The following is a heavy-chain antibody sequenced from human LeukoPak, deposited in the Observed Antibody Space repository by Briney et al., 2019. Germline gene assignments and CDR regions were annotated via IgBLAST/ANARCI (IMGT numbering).Heavy chain of an antibody. CDR3: AREGSYDFWSGYFVYYYYMDV. CDR2: IYYSGST. J-gene: IGHJ6*03. V-gene: IGHV4-59*12. CDR1: GGSISSYY. D-gene: IGHD3-3*01. Sequence: SSETLSLTCTVSGGSISSYYWSWIRQPPGKGLEWIGYIYYSGSTNYNPSLKSRVTISVDTSKNQFSLKLSSVTAADTAVYYCAREGSYDFWSGYFVYYYYMDVWGKGTTVTVSS.